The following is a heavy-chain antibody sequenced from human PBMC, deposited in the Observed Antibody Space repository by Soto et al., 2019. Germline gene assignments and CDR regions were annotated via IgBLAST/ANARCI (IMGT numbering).Heavy chain of an antibody. V-gene: IGHV3-30*18. CDR2: ISYDGSNK. D-gene: IGHD3-3*01. J-gene: IGHJ4*02. CDR3: AKGNLTPLYDFWSGPLGY. CDR1: GFTFSSNG. Sequence: SLRLSCAASGFTFSSNGMHWVRQAPGKGLEWVAVISYDGSNKYYADSVKGRFTISRDNSKNTLYLQMNSLRAEDTAMYYCAKGNLTPLYDFWSGPLGYWGQGTLVTVSS.